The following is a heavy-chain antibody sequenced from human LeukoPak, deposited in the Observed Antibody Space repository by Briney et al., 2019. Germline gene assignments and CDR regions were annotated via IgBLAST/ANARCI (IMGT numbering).Heavy chain of an antibody. CDR1: GFNLSRYW. J-gene: IGHJ4*02. V-gene: IGHV3-7*03. Sequence: GGSLRLSCGASGFNLSRYWRSWVRQAPGKGVGGVVNIKQDGSEKYYVDSGRGRFTISTDNAKNSLYLQMNSLRAEDTAVYYCAMGPTMADYWGQGTLVTVSS. CDR3: AMGPTMADY. CDR2: IKQDGSEK. D-gene: IGHD3-10*01.